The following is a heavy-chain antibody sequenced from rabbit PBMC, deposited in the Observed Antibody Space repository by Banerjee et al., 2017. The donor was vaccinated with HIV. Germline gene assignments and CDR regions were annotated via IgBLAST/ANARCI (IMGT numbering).Heavy chain of an antibody. V-gene: IGHV1S42*01. CDR2: IDDGGGST. CDR1: GFDFSSHY. CDR3: VRDGGNSGWGPTL. J-gene: IGHJ4*01. Sequence: QEQLKETGGGLVQPGGSLTLSCKASGFDFSSHYMNWVRQAPGKGLEWIGMIDDGGGSTYYASWAKGRFTISKTSTTVDLQLNSLTAADTATYFCVRDGGNSGWGPTLWGQGTLVTVS. D-gene: IGHD4-1*01.